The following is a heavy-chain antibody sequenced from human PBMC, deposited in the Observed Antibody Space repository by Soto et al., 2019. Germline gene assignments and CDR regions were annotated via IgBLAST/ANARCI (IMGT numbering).Heavy chain of an antibody. V-gene: IGHV4-34*01. Sequence: PSETLSLTCAVYGGSFSGYYWSWIRQPPGKGLEWIGEINHSGSTNYNPSLMSRVTISVDTSKNQFSLKMSSVTAADTAVYYCARRWSSFYGMDVWGQGTTVTVS. CDR2: INHSGST. CDR3: ARRWSSFYGMDV. CDR1: GGSFSGYY. J-gene: IGHJ6*02. D-gene: IGHD3-3*01.